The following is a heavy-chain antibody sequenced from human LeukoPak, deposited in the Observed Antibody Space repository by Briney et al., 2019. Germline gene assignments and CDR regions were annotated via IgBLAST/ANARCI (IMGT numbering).Heavy chain of an antibody. J-gene: IGHJ4*02. V-gene: IGHV3-53*01. CDR1: GFTVSSNY. Sequence: GGSLRLSCAASGFTVSSNYMSWVRQAPGKGLEWVSVIYSGGSTYYADSVKGRFTISRDNSKNTLYLQMNSLRAEDMAVYYCASSDYGDFFDYWGQGTLVTVSS. CDR3: ASSDYGDFFDY. D-gene: IGHD4-17*01. CDR2: IYSGGST.